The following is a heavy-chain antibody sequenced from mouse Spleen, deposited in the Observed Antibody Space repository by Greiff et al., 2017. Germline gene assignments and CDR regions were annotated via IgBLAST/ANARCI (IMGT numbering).Heavy chain of an antibody. Sequence: VQLKESGAELARPGASVKMSCKASGYTFTSYWMHWVKQRPGQGLEWIGAIYPGNSDTSYNQKFKGKAKLTAVTSTSTAYMELSSLTNEDSAVYYCTREYGSGWFAYWGQGTLVTVSA. V-gene: IGHV1-5*01. J-gene: IGHJ3*01. CDR1: GYTFTSYW. D-gene: IGHD1-1*01. CDR3: TREYGSGWFAY. CDR2: IYPGNSDT.